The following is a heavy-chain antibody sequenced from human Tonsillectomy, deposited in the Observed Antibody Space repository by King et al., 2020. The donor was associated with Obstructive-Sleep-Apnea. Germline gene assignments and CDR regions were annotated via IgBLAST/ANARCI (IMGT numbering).Heavy chain of an antibody. CDR2: ISYDGSTK. Sequence: VQLVESGGGVVQPGRSLRLSCAASGFTFSDYTMHWVRQAPGKGLEWVAFISYDGSTKYYADSVKGRLTISKDNSKNTRYLQMNSLRAEDTAVYHCARDIVAGGYSSGAGDYWGQGTLVTVSS. CDR1: GFTFSDYT. D-gene: IGHD6-19*01. V-gene: IGHV3-30*14. J-gene: IGHJ4*02. CDR3: ARDIVAGGYSSGAGDY.